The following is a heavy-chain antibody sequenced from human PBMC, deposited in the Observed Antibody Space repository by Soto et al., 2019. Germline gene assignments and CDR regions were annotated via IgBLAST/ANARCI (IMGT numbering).Heavy chain of an antibody. V-gene: IGHV4-38-2*01. J-gene: IGHJ4*01. CDR3: ARSPFSGSHGY. CDR1: GDSISSGYY. Sequence: SETLSLTCAVSGDSISSGYYWGWIRQPPGKGLEWIGSVYQTGSTYYNPSLKSRVTISVDTSKNQFSLKLSSVTAADTAMYYCARSPFSGSHGYWGHVTLFTVSS. CDR2: VYQTGST. D-gene: IGHD1-26*01.